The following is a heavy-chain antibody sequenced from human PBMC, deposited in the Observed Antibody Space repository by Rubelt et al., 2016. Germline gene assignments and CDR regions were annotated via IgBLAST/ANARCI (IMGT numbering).Heavy chain of an antibody. J-gene: IGHJ4*02. D-gene: IGHD4-17*01. CDR2: IIPIFGTA. CDR3: ARKSYGDTGYYFDY. V-gene: IGHV1-69*01. CDR1: TFSSYA. Sequence: TFSSYAISWVRQAPGQGLEWMGGIIPIFGTANYAQKFQGRVTITADESTSTAYMELCSLRSEDTAVYYCARKSYGDTGYYFDYWGQGTLVTVSS.